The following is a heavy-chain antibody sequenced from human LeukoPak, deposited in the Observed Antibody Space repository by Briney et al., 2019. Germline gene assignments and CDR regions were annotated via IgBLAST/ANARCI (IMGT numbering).Heavy chain of an antibody. V-gene: IGHV4-4*02. Sequence: PSGTLSLTCAVSGGSISSSNWWSWVRQPPGKGLEWIGEIYHSGSTNYNPSLKSRVTISVDKSKNQFSLKLSSVTAADTAVYYCARDGGGSEYYFDYWGQGTLVTVSS. CDR2: IYHSGST. CDR1: GGSISSSNW. J-gene: IGHJ4*02. D-gene: IGHD3-16*01. CDR3: ARDGGGSEYYFDY.